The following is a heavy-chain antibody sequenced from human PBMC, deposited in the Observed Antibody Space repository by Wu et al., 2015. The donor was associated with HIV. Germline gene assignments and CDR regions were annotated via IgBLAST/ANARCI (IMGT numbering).Heavy chain of an antibody. V-gene: IGHV1-18*01. CDR1: GYTFTSYG. J-gene: IGHJ4*02. D-gene: IGHD3-3*01. CDR2: ISAYNGNT. Sequence: QVQLVQSGAEVKKPGASVKVSCKASGYTFTSYGISWVRQAPGQGLEWMGWISAYNGNTNYAQKLQGRVTMTRDTSISTAYMELSRLRSDDTAVYYCAEGRPYPQLRIFGVVRPGYFDYVGPGNPGPPSPQ. CDR3: AEGRPYPQLRIFGVVRPGYFDY.